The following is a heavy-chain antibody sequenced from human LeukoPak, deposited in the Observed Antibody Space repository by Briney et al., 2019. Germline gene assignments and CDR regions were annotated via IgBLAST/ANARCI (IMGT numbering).Heavy chain of an antibody. D-gene: IGHD3-9*01. V-gene: IGHV1-18*01. J-gene: IGHJ6*03. Sequence: ASVKVSCKASGYTFTSYGISWVRQAPGQGLEWMGWISAYNGNTNYAQKLQGRVTMTTDTSTSTAYMELRSLRSDDTAVYYCARSQIIRYFDWLQNYYMDVWGKGTTVTISS. CDR3: ARSQIIRYFDWLQNYYMDV. CDR1: GYTFTSYG. CDR2: ISAYNGNT.